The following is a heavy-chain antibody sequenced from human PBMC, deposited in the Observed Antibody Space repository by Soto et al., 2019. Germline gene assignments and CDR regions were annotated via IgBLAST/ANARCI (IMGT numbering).Heavy chain of an antibody. CDR3: AGQRDDLGVDY. CDR2: IHDSGST. Sequence: LSLTCSVSGCSISGFYWTWIRQPPGKGLEWIGYIHDSGSTNYNPALESRVSISVDTSKNELSLKLSSVTAADTAVYYCAGQRDDLGVDYWGQGTLVTVSS. V-gene: IGHV4-59*03. J-gene: IGHJ4*02. D-gene: IGHD3-10*01. CDR1: GCSISGFY.